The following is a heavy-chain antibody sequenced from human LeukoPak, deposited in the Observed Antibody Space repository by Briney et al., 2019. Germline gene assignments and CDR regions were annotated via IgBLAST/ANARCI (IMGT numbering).Heavy chain of an antibody. J-gene: IGHJ6*03. CDR2: VMPLFNTP. D-gene: IGHD1-14*01. Sequence: SVKVSCKASGDTFNNYIITWVRQAPGQGLEWMGGVMPLFNTPNYAQKLQGRITITTDASTHTSYMELRSLRSEDTAVYSCARVDRHHFYMDVWGKGTTVTVPS. CDR3: ARVDRHHFYMDV. V-gene: IGHV1-69*05. CDR1: GDTFNNYI.